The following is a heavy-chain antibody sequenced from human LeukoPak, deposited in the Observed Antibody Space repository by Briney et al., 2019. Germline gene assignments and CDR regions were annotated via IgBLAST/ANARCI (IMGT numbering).Heavy chain of an antibody. J-gene: IGHJ4*02. CDR3: ARDRTAVRGIIDY. V-gene: IGHV3-33*01. CDR2: IWYDGSNK. D-gene: IGHD3-10*01. CDR1: GFTFSSYG. Sequence: PGGSLRLSCAASGFTFSSYGMHWVRQAPGKGLEWVAVIWYDGSNKYYADSVKGRFTTSRDNSRNTLYLQMNSLRAEDTAVYYCARDRTAVRGIIDYWGQGTLVTVSS.